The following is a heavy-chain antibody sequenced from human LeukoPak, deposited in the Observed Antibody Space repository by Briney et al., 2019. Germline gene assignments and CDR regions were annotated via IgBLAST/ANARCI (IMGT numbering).Heavy chain of an antibody. Sequence: SGPTLVKPRQTHTLTCTFSGFSLSTSGVGVGWIRQTPGKALEWIALIYWDDDKRYRPSLKSRLTITKDTSKNQVVLTMTNMDPVDTATYYCAHRHVLWFGEGLWFDPWGQGTLVTVSS. CDR3: AHRHVLWFGEGLWFDP. V-gene: IGHV2-5*02. J-gene: IGHJ5*02. CDR1: GFSLSTSGVG. D-gene: IGHD3-10*01. CDR2: IYWDDDK.